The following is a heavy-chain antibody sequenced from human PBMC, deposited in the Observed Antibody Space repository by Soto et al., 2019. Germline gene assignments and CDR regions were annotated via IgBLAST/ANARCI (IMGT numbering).Heavy chain of an antibody. CDR2: IYNSGIT. J-gene: IGHJ4*02. V-gene: IGHV4-59*01. CDR3: ARGPDYFGSGSTFDY. Sequence: TLSLTCTVGSISSYYWSWIRQPPGKGLEWMGYIYNSGITNYNPSLKSRLTISVDTSKRQVSLKLTSVTAADTAVYYCARGPDYFGSGSTFDYWGQGTLVTVSS. CDR1: GSISSYY. D-gene: IGHD3-10*01.